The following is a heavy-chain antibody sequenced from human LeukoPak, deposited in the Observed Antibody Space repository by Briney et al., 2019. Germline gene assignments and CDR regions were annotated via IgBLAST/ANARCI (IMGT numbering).Heavy chain of an antibody. CDR2: IIPIFGTA. V-gene: IGHV1-69*13. Sequence: ASVKVSCKASGGTFSSYAISWVRQAPGQGLEWMGGIIPIFGTANYAQKFQGRVTITADESTSTAYMELSSLRSEDTAVYYCAGPPGATSFDYWAREPWSPSPQ. J-gene: IGHJ4*02. D-gene: IGHD1-26*01. CDR1: GGTFSSYA. CDR3: AGPPGATSFDY.